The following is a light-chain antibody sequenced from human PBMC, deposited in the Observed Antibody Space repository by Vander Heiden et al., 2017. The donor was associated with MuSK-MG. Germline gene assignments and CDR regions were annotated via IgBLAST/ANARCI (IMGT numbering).Light chain of an antibody. Sequence: DIQITQSPSSLSASVGDRVTITCRASQSISYYLNWYQQKPGKAPKLLIYAASNLQSGVPSRFSGSGSGTDFTLTISSLQPEDFATYYCQESYSTPRTFGQGTKLEIK. CDR3: QESYSTPRT. CDR2: AAS. V-gene: IGKV1-39*01. J-gene: IGKJ2*01. CDR1: QSISYY.